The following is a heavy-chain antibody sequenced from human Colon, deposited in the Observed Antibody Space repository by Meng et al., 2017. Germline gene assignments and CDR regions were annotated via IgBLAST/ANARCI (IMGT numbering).Heavy chain of an antibody. Sequence: QGRLQEPGPGRVKPSGTLSLTCTVSGDSISSDIWWSWVRQPPGKGLEWIGEVYHRGDTNYNPSLKSRVDISVDKSKNQFYLSLFSVTAADTAVYYCGRDQGRELINHWGQGTLVTVSS. CDR2: VYHRGDT. J-gene: IGHJ4*02. CDR3: GRDQGRELINH. V-gene: IGHV4-4*02. D-gene: IGHD1-7*01. CDR1: GDSISSDIW.